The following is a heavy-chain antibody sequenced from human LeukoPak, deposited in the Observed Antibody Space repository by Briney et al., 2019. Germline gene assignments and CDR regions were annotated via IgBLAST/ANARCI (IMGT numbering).Heavy chain of an antibody. CDR1: GYTFTGYY. J-gene: IGHJ6*02. Sequence: ASVKVSCEASGYTFTGYYMHWVRQAPGQGLEWMGWINPNSGGTNYAQKFQGRVTMTRDTSISTAYMELSRLRSDDTAVYYCASSITIFGVVNYGMDVWGQGTTVTVSS. CDR3: ASSITIFGVVNYGMDV. CDR2: INPNSGGT. D-gene: IGHD3-3*01. V-gene: IGHV1-2*02.